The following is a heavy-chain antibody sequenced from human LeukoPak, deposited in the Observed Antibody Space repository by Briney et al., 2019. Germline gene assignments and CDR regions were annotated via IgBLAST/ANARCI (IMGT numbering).Heavy chain of an antibody. J-gene: IGHJ4*02. Sequence: TGGSLRLSCAASGFTFSSYAMSWVRQAPGKGLEWVSAISGSGGSTYYADSVKGRSTISRDNSKNTLYLQMNSLRAEDTAVYYCAKDKVRDSSGWYAHYWGQGTLVTVSS. D-gene: IGHD6-19*01. CDR2: ISGSGGST. CDR3: AKDKVRDSSGWYAHY. CDR1: GFTFSSYA. V-gene: IGHV3-23*01.